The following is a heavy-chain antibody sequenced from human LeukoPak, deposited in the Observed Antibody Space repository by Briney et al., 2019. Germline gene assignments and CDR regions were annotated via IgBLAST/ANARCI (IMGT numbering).Heavy chain of an antibody. CDR1: GYTFTGYY. CDR3: ASTTYYDFWSGYYGDWFDP. J-gene: IGHJ5*02. CDR2: INPNSGGT. D-gene: IGHD3-3*01. V-gene: IGHV1-2*02. Sequence: ASVKVSCKASGYTFTGYYMHWARQAPGQGREWMGWINPNSGGTNYAQKIQGRVTMTRDTSISRAYMELSRLRSDDTAVYYCASTTYYDFWSGYYGDWFDPWGQGTLVTVSS.